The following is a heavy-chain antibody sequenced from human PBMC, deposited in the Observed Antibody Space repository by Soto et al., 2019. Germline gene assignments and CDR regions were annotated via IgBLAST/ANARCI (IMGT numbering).Heavy chain of an antibody. Sequence: ASVKVSCKASGGTFSSYAISWVRQAPGQGLEWMGGIIPIFGTANYAQKFQGRVTITADESTSTACMELSSLRSEDTAVYYCARERGYSYVYYFDYWGRGTLVTVSS. CDR3: ARERGYSYVYYFDY. CDR2: IIPIFGTA. CDR1: GGTFSSYA. J-gene: IGHJ4*02. D-gene: IGHD5-18*01. V-gene: IGHV1-69*13.